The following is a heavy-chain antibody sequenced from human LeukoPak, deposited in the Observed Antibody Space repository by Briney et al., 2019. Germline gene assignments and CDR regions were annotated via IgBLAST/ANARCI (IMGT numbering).Heavy chain of an antibody. V-gene: IGHV3-15*01. CDR2: IKSKADGSTT. Sequence: GGSLRLSCAASGFAFSNAWMSWVRQSPGKGLEWVGRIKSKADGSTTDYAATVKGRFTISRDDSKNTLYLQMNSLKTEDTAVYYCTTGGYGGQFDYWGQGTLVTVSS. D-gene: IGHD5-12*01. J-gene: IGHJ4*02. CDR1: GFAFSNAW. CDR3: TTGGYGGQFDY.